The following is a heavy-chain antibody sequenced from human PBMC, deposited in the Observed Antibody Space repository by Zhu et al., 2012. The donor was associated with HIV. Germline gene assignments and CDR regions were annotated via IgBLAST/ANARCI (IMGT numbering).Heavy chain of an antibody. V-gene: IGHV4-59*11. Sequence: QVQLQESGPRLVKPSETLSLTCTVSGGSMSSHYWNWVRQPPGKGLQWIGYMYSSGSTKYNFSLKSRVAISLDMSKNQFSLNLSSVTTADTAVYYCARSVKGQLVFDSWGQGALVTVSS. CDR3: ARSVKGQLVFDS. CDR2: MYSSGST. J-gene: IGHJ4*02. CDR1: GGSMSSHY. D-gene: IGHD1-1*01.